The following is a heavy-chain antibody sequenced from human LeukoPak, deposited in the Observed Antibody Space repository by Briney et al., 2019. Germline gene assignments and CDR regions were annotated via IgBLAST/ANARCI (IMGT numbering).Heavy chain of an antibody. CDR3: ASIPLGIAAAGASAFDI. J-gene: IGHJ3*02. Sequence: ASVKVSCKASGYTFTSYYMHWVRQAPGQGLEWMGIINPSGGSTSYAQKFQGRVTMTRDTSTSTVYMELSSLRSEDTAVYYCASIPLGIAAAGASAFDIWGQGTMVTVSS. CDR1: GYTFTSYY. D-gene: IGHD6-13*01. V-gene: IGHV1-46*01. CDR2: INPSGGST.